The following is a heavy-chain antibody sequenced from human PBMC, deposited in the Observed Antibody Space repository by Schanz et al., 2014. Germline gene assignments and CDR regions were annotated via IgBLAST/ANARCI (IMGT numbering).Heavy chain of an antibody. D-gene: IGHD3-10*01. V-gene: IGHV1-18*01. CDR2: ISAYNGQT. CDR1: GYTFTDYG. J-gene: IGHJ6*02. CDR3: ARAKRFGDMDV. Sequence: QVQVVQSGAEVKKPGASVKVSCKASGYTFTDYGVIWVRQAPGQGLEWMGWISAYNGQTDYAQKLQGRVTLTTDTSTSSDYMELRNLRSDDTAEYYCARAKRFGDMDVWGQGTTVTVSS.